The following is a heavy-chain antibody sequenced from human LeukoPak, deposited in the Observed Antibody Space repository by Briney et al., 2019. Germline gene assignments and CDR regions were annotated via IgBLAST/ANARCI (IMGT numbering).Heavy chain of an antibody. J-gene: IGHJ5*02. CDR2: IKWNGGST. V-gene: IGHV3-20*04. Sequence: GGSLRLSCAASGFTFDDYGMSWVRQAPGKGLEWVSGIKWNGGSTGYADSVKGRFTISRDNAKNSLYLQMNSLRAEDTAVYYCARDDLLHRNWFDPWGQGTLVTVSS. CDR3: ARDDLLHRNWFDP. CDR1: GFTFDDYG. D-gene: IGHD3-22*01.